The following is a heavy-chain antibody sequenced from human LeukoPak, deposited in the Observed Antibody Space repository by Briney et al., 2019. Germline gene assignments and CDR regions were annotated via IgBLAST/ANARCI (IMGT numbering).Heavy chain of an antibody. Sequence: GGSLRLSCAASGFTFSSYAMSWVRQAPGKGLEWVSGISGSGGSTYYADSVKGRFTISRDNSKNTLYLQMNSLRAEDTAVYYCAKGTDSYGRRTSFDYWGQGTLVTVSS. CDR1: GFTFSSYA. V-gene: IGHV3-23*01. J-gene: IGHJ4*02. CDR3: AKGTDSYGRRTSFDY. D-gene: IGHD5-18*01. CDR2: ISGSGGST.